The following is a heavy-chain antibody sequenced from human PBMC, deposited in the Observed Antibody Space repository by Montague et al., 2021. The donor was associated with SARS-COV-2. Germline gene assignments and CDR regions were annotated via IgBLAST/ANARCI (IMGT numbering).Heavy chain of an antibody. J-gene: IGHJ4*02. D-gene: IGHD5-24*01. CDR3: ARVFPRWLQFDPYFDY. CDR2: IYYSGST. Sequence: SETLFLTCTVSGGSISSYYWSWIRQPPGKGLEWIGYIYYSGSTNYNPSLKSRVTISVDTSKNQFPLKLSSVTAADTAVYYCARVFPRWLQFDPYFDYWGQGTLVTVSS. V-gene: IGHV4-59*01. CDR1: GGSISSYY.